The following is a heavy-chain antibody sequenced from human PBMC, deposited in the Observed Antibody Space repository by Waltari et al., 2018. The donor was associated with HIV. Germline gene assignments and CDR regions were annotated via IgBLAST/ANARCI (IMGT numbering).Heavy chain of an antibody. CDR3: ARRFGVLKGGDFDY. CDR2: INHSGSS. CDR1: GGSLSDYY. Sequence: QVQLQQWGAGPLKPSETLSLTCAVYGGSLSDYYWSWIRQPPGKGLEWIGEINHSGSSNYNPPLKSRVTISVDTSKNQFSLKLNSMTAADTAVYYCARRFGVLKGGDFDYWGQGTLVTVSS. J-gene: IGHJ4*02. V-gene: IGHV4-34*01. D-gene: IGHD3-16*01.